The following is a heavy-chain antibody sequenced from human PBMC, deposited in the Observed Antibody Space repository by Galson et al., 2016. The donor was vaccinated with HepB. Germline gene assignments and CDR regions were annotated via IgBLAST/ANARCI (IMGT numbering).Heavy chain of an antibody. CDR2: ISSNVGTT. CDR1: GFTFSTYP. Sequence: SLRLSCAASGFTFSTYPMHWVRQAPGKGLEYVAAISSNVGTTYYADSVKGRFTITRDNSRSTLYLQMNSLRAEDTAVYYCAKGNVLPDNWGQGTLVTVSS. V-gene: IGHV3-64*04. D-gene: IGHD3-10*02. CDR3: AKGNVLPDN. J-gene: IGHJ4*02.